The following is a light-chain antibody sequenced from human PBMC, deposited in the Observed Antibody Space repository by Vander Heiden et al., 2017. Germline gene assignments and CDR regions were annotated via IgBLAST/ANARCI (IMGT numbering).Light chain of an antibody. CDR1: QSISSY. V-gene: IGKV1-39*01. Sequence: DIQMTQSPSSLSASVGDRVTITCRASQSISSYLNWYQQKPGKAPKLLIYAASSVQSGVPSRFSGSGSGTDFTLTISSLQPEDFATYYCQQSDSTPFTFGHGTKVDIK. J-gene: IGKJ3*01. CDR2: AAS. CDR3: QQSDSTPFT.